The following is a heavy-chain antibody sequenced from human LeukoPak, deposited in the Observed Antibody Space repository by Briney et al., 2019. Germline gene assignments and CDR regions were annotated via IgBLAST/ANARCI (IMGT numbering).Heavy chain of an antibody. CDR3: AREDSPPGDWFDP. Sequence: SVKVSCKASGGTFSSYAISWVRQAPGQGLEWMGGIIPIFGTANYAQKFQGRVTITTDESTSTAYMELSSLRSEDTAVYYCAREDSPPGDWFDPWGQGTLVTVSS. CDR1: GGTFSSYA. V-gene: IGHV1-69*05. J-gene: IGHJ5*02. CDR2: IIPIFGTA. D-gene: IGHD3-10*01.